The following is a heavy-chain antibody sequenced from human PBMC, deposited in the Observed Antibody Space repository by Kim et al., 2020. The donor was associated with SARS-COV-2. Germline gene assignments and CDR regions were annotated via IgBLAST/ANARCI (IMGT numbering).Heavy chain of an antibody. CDR1: GGSISSYY. V-gene: IGHV4-59*01. CDR2: ISYDGST. CDR3: VRVTGGSGWYLDY. J-gene: IGHJ4*02. Sequence: SETLSLTCTVSGGSISSYYWGWIRQPPGKGLEWIGYISYDGSTNYNPSLKSRVTVSVDTSKNQFSLKLSSVTAADTAVHYCVRVTGGSGWYLDYCGQGTLVTVSS. D-gene: IGHD6-19*01.